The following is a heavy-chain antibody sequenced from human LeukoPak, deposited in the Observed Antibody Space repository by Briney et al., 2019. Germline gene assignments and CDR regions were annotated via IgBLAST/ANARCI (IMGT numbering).Heavy chain of an antibody. CDR2: ISGSGGST. CDR1: GFTFSSYG. J-gene: IGHJ6*03. V-gene: IGHV3-23*01. Sequence: GGSLRLSCVAYGFTFSSYGMSWVRQAPGKGLEWVSAISGSGGSTYYADSVKGRFTISRDNSKNTLYLQMNSLRAEDTAVYYCAKCGGGSSWEYYYYMDVWGKGTTVTVSS. D-gene: IGHD6-13*01. CDR3: AKCGGGSSWEYYYYMDV.